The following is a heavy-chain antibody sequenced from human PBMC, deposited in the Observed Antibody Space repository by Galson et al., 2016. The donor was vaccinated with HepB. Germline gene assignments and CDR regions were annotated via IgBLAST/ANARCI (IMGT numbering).Heavy chain of an antibody. CDR1: GYTFTSYG. CDR3: ARDPASSSSCWFPFRC. J-gene: IGHJ4*02. CDR2: ISAYSGNT. V-gene: IGHV1-18*04. D-gene: IGHD6-19*01. Sequence: SVKVSCKASGYTFTSYGITWVRQAPGKGLEWMGWISAYSGNTNYAQTLQRRAPMTTDTTTSTAYMELRSLRSDDTAVYFCARDPASSSSCWFPFRCWGQGTLVTVSS.